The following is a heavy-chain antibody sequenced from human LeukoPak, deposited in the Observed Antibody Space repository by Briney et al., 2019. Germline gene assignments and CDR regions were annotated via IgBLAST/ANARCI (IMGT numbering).Heavy chain of an antibody. D-gene: IGHD4-23*01. CDR3: ARGARKGDDYGGFFDY. CDR1: GFTFRNYA. V-gene: IGHV3-30*04. CDR2: VSYDGSYK. J-gene: IGHJ4*02. Sequence: GGSLRLSCAASGFTFRNYAIHWVRQAPGKGLEWVAVVSYDGSYKDYADSVKGRFTIPRDNSRNTLYLQMNSLRAQDTAVYYCARGARKGDDYGGFFDYWGQGTLVTVSS.